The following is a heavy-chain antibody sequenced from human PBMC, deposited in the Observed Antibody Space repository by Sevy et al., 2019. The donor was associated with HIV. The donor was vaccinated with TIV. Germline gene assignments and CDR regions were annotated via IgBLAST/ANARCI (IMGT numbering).Heavy chain of an antibody. CDR3: ARDKSATAVDY. Sequence: GGSLRLSCAASGFTFSSYWMHWVRQAPGKGLVWVSHINSDGSKTGYADSVKGRFTISRDNAKNTLYLQMNSLRAEDTAVYSCARDKSATAVDYWGQGTLVTVSS. CDR1: GFTFSSYW. J-gene: IGHJ4*02. D-gene: IGHD6-25*01. CDR2: INSDGSKT. V-gene: IGHV3-74*01.